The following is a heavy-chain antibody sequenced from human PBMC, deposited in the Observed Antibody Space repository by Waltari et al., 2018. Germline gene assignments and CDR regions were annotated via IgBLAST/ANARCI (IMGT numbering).Heavy chain of an antibody. CDR1: GDTFTSNY. D-gene: IGHD3-10*01. V-gene: IGHV1-69-2*01. CDR2: LDPEDGQA. J-gene: IGHJ3*01. Sequence: EVQLLQSGDEVKKPGTPVTVSCKVSGDTFTSNYINWIQQAPGKGLQWMGLLDPEDGQAVYAEKFQGRVTMTADTSIHTAYMELTSLTSEDTAFYYCAAALGGGISASRPFHFWGQGTMITVSS. CDR3: AAALGGGISASRPFHF.